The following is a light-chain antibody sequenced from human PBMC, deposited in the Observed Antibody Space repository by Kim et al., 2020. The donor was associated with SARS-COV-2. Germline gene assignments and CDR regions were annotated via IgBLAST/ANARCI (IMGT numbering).Light chain of an antibody. V-gene: IGLV1-44*01. Sequence: RVTISCSGSSSNIGINNVDWYQQFPGTAPKLLIFADNQRPSGVPDRFSGSKSGTSASLAISGLQSEDAADYYCAAWDDSLGGNWVFGGGTQLTVL. CDR1: SSNIGINN. J-gene: IGLJ3*02. CDR2: ADN. CDR3: AAWDDSLGGNWV.